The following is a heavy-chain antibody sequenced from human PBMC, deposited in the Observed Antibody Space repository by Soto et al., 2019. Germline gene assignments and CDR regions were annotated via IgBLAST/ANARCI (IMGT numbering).Heavy chain of an antibody. V-gene: IGHV4-38-2*01. D-gene: IGHD3-22*01. Sequence: PSETLSLTCAVSGHSVSSGYFWGWIRQPPGKGLEWIGSMDHSGTTQYNPSLKSRVIISVDTSKNQFSLKLSSVTAADTAVYYCARIQPHSDSSGFDYWGQGTLVTVSS. CDR2: MDHSGTT. CDR1: GHSVSSGYF. CDR3: ARIQPHSDSSGFDY. J-gene: IGHJ4*02.